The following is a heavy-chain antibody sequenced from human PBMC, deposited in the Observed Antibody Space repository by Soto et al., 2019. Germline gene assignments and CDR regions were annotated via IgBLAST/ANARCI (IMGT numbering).Heavy chain of an antibody. Sequence: QVQLQESGPGLVKPSETLSLTCTVSGGSISSYYWSWIRQPPGKGLEWIGYIFYTGSTNYNPSLKSRVLISVDTSKNQFSLKLRSVTAADTAVYYCARQDGYYYYLDVWGKVTTVTVSS. CDR2: IFYTGST. CDR1: GGSISSYY. J-gene: IGHJ6*03. CDR3: ARQDGYYYYLDV. V-gene: IGHV4-59*08.